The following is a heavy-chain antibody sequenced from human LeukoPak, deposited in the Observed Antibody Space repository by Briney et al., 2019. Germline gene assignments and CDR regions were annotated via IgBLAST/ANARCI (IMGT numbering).Heavy chain of an antibody. V-gene: IGHV4-34*01. D-gene: IGHD2-2*01. Sequence: SETLSLTCAVYGGSFSGCHWSWIRQPPGKGLEWIGEINHSGSTNYNPSLKSRVTISVDTSKNQFPLKLSSVTAADTAVYYCAREALRYCSSTSCSNWFDPWGQGTLVTVST. J-gene: IGHJ5*02. CDR2: INHSGST. CDR1: GGSFSGCH. CDR3: AREALRYCSSTSCSNWFDP.